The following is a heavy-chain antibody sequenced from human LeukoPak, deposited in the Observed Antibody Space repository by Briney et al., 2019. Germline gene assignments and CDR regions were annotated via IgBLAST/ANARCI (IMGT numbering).Heavy chain of an antibody. V-gene: IGHV3-30-3*01. CDR2: ISYDGSNK. CDR3: ARVEYQLLPFDY. CDR1: GFTFSSYA. Sequence: GGSLRLSCAASGFTFSSYAMHWVRQAPGKGLEWVAVISYDGSNKYYADSVKGRFTISRDNSKNTLYLQMNSLRAEDTAVYYCARVEYQLLPFDYWGQGTLATVSS. D-gene: IGHD2-2*01. J-gene: IGHJ4*02.